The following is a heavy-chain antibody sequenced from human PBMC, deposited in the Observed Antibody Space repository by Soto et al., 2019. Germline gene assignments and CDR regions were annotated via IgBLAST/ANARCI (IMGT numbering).Heavy chain of an antibody. D-gene: IGHD4-17*01. Sequence: LRLSCAASGFTFSSYAMSWVRQAPGKGLEWVSAISGSGGSTYYADSVKGRFTISRDNSKNTLYLQMNILRAEDTAVYYCAKDLSVTTYYYYGMDVWGQGTTVTVSS. J-gene: IGHJ6*02. CDR1: GFTFSSYA. CDR2: ISGSGGST. V-gene: IGHV3-23*01. CDR3: AKDLSVTTYYYYGMDV.